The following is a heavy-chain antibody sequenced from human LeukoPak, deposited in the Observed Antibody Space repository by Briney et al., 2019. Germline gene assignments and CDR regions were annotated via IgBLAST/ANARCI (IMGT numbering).Heavy chain of an antibody. J-gene: IGHJ2*01. CDR1: GGSISSGGYS. CDR3: ARGEYYYGGSGFYQSVYYFDL. Sequence: SQTLSLTCAVSGGSISSGGYSWSWIRQPPGKGLEWIGYIYYRGTTNYNPSLESRVTISIDTSKSQFSLSLSSVTAADTALYYCARGEYYYGGSGFYQSVYYFDLWGRGTLVTVSP. CDR2: IYYRGTT. V-gene: IGHV4-61*08. D-gene: IGHD3-22*01.